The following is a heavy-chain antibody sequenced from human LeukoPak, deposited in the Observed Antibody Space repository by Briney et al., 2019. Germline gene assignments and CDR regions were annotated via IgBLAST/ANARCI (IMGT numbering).Heavy chain of an antibody. CDR3: AKASLAAAGFDAFDI. J-gene: IGHJ3*02. Sequence: GGSLRLSCAASGFTFDDYAMHWVRQAPGKGLEWVSGISWNSGSIGYADSVKGRFTISRDNAKNSLYLQMNSLRAEDTALYYCAKASLAAAGFDAFDIWGQGTMVTVSS. D-gene: IGHD6-13*01. V-gene: IGHV3-9*01. CDR2: ISWNSGSI. CDR1: GFTFDDYA.